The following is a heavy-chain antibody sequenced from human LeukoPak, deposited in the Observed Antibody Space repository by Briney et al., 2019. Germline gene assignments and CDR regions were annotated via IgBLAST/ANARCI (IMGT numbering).Heavy chain of an antibody. V-gene: IGHV1-2*06. CDR3: ARPHYGGNGDAFDI. CDR2: INPNSGGT. J-gene: IGHJ3*02. D-gene: IGHD4-23*01. CDR1: GYTFTGYY. Sequence: ASVKVSCKASGYTFTGYYMHWVRQAPGQGLEWMERINPNSGGTNYAQKFQGRVTMTRDTSISTAYMELSRLRSEDTAVYYCARPHYGGNGDAFDIWGQGTMVTVSS.